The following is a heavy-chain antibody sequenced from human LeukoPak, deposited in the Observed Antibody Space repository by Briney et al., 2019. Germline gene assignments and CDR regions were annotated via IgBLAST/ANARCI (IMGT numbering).Heavy chain of an antibody. V-gene: IGHV4-34*01. CDR2: INHSGST. D-gene: IGHD4/OR15-4a*01. CDR3: ASSMVRRSVGYCGMDV. CDR1: GGSFSGYY. Sequence: SETLSLTCAVYGGSFSGYYWSWIRQPPGKGLEWIGEINHSGSTNYNPSLKSRVTISVDTSKNQFSLKLSSVTAADTAVYYCASSMVRRSVGYCGMDVWGQGTTVTVSS. J-gene: IGHJ6*02.